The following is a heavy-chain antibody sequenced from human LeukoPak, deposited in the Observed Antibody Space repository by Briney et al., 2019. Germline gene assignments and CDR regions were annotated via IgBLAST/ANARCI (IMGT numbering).Heavy chain of an antibody. CDR2: IYYSGST. J-gene: IGHJ5*02. D-gene: IGHD3-22*01. CDR1: GRSISSGDYY. Sequence: SQTLSLTCTVSGRSISSGDYYWGWVRQPPGTGLEWIGYIYYSGSTYYNPSLKSRVTISVDTSKNQFSLKLRSVTAADTAVYYCAREREDYYDSSGYKTLGQGTLVTGSS. V-gene: IGHV4-30-4*01. CDR3: AREREDYYDSSGYKT.